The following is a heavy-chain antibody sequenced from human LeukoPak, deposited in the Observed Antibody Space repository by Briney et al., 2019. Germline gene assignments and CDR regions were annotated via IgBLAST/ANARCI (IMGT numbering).Heavy chain of an antibody. D-gene: IGHD5-18*01. CDR3: ARGPLGTAMVRYYFDY. CDR1: GFTFSSYA. CDR2: ISYDGSNK. J-gene: IGHJ4*02. V-gene: IGHV3-30-3*01. Sequence: PGGSLRLSCAASGFTFSSYAMNWVRQAPGKGLEWVAVISYDGSNKYYADSVKGRFTISRDNSKNTLYLQMNSLRAEDTAVYYCARGPLGTAMVRYYFDYWGQGTLVTVSS.